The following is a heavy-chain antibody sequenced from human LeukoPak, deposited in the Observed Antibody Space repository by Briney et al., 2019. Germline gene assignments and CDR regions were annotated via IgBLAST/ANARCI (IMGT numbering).Heavy chain of an antibody. V-gene: IGHV3-66*02. D-gene: IGHD3-16*01. CDR1: GFTVSAKY. J-gene: IGHJ5*01. CDR2: IYSDGGT. CDR3: ARDGGFGGPGGDNWFDS. Sequence: PGGSLRLSCAASGFTVSAKYMSWVRQGPGKGLDWISSIYSDGGTNYADSVKGRFTISRDNSENTLYLQMNSLRPEDTAVYYCARDGGFGGPGGDNWFDSWGQGALVTVSS.